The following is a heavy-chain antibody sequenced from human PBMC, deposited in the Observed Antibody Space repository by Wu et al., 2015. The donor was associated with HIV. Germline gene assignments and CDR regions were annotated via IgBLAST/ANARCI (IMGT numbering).Heavy chain of an antibody. CDR2: INPDSGDT. Sequence: QVQLVQSGAEVKKPGASVKVSCKASGYTFTGYYMHWVRQAPGQGLEWMGWINPDSGDTSYAQKFQGRVTLSRDTYIRTAYMQLSRLIFDDTAVYYCARVISAWPSGAFDIWGQGTLVTVSS. D-gene: IGHD6-19*01. V-gene: IGHV1-2*02. CDR3: ARVISAWPSGAFDI. J-gene: IGHJ3*02. CDR1: GYTFTGYY.